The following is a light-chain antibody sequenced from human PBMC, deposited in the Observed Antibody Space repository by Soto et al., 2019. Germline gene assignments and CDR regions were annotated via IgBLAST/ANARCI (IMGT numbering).Light chain of an antibody. Sequence: DFQLAQSPSSLSPSVGDRVTITCRASQHIMNDLAWYQQKPGKPPRLLISAASTLQSGVPSRFSASGFGTEFTLTISSLQPEDAATYYCHKYNSLPPTFGGRTKVDIK. CDR3: HKYNSLPPT. J-gene: IGKJ4*01. CDR2: AAS. CDR1: QHIMND. V-gene: IGKV1-27*01.